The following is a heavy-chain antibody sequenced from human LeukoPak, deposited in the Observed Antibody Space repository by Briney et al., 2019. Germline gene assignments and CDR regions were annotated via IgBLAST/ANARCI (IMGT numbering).Heavy chain of an antibody. J-gene: IGHJ4*02. CDR1: GGSISSYY. CDR3: ARGSSGWYGYFFDY. Sequence: SETLSLTCTVSGGSISSYYRSWIRQPPGKGLEWIGYIYYSGSTNYNPSLKSRVTISLDTSKNQFSLKLSSVTAADTAVYYCARGSSGWYGYFFDYWGQGTLVTVSS. D-gene: IGHD6-19*01. CDR2: IYYSGST. V-gene: IGHV4-59*01.